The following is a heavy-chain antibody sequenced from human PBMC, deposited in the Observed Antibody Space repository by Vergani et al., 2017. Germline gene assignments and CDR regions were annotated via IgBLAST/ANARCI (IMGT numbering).Heavy chain of an antibody. D-gene: IGHD3-22*01. CDR1: GFTFSSYA. Sequence: DVQLLQSGGDLVQPGGSLKLSCVASGFTFSSYAMSWVRQAPGKGLEWVSAISGSGGSTYYADSVKGRFTISRDNSKNTLYLQMNSLRAEDTAVYYCAKDRPYYYDSSGYYVDAFDIWGQGTMVTVSS. J-gene: IGHJ3*02. V-gene: IGHV3-23*01. CDR3: AKDRPYYYDSSGYYVDAFDI. CDR2: ISGSGGST.